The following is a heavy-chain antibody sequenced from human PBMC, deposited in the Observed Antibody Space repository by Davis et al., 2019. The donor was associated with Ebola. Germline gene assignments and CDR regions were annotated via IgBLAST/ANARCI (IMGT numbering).Heavy chain of an antibody. D-gene: IGHD3-10*01. CDR2: IYYTGNA. CDR1: GVSISTHY. V-gene: IGHV4-59*03. J-gene: IGHJ4*02. CDR3: SERGSSV. Sequence: PSETLSLTCTVSGVSISTHYWNWIRQPPGKRLEWIGSIYYTGNAYYNSSLASRATISVDTSKNQFSLKLTSVTAADTAMYYCSERGSSVWGQGTLVTVSS.